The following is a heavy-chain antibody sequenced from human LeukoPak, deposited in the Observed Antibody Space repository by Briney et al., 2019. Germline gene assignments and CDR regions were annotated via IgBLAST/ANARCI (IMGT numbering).Heavy chain of an antibody. J-gene: IGHJ5*02. CDR3: SVPDYYGSGSHDFDP. Sequence: SETLSLTCTVSGGSISSNSYYWGWIRQSPGKGLEYIVTIYYSGSTYYSPSRKSRVTISVNTTKNQFSLKRSSVTAADTAVYYCSVPDYYGSGSHDFDPWGQGTLVTVSS. D-gene: IGHD3-10*01. V-gene: IGHV4-39*01. CDR1: GGSISSNSYY. CDR2: IYYSGST.